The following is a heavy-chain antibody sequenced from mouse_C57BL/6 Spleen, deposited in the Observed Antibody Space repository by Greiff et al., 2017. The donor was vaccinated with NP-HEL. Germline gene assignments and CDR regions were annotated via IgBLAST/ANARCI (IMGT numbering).Heavy chain of an antibody. V-gene: IGHV1-82*01. D-gene: IGHD3-2*02. J-gene: IGHJ4*01. CDR1: GYAFSSSW. CDR3: ARVGGTAHDYAMDY. Sequence: VQLQQSGPELVKPGASVKISCKASGYAFSSSWMNWVKQRPGKGLEWIGRIYPGDGDTNYNGKFKGKATLTADKSSSTAYMQLSSLTSEDSAVYFCARVGGTAHDYAMDYWGQGTSVTVSS. CDR2: IYPGDGDT.